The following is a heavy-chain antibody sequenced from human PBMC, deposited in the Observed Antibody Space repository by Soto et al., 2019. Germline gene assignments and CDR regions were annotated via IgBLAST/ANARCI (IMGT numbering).Heavy chain of an antibody. CDR2: ISFAGSDK. CDR1: GFALSRDG. CDR3: AKPKGADIAFDS. D-gene: IGHD2-15*01. V-gene: IGHV3-30*18. J-gene: IGHJ4*02. Sequence: QVQLVESGGGVVQPGKSLRLSCAAAGFALSRDGMHWVRQAPGKGLEWVAVISFAGSDKYYADTVKGRFTISRDNSKNTVDLQMNSLRPEDTSLYYCAKPKGADIAFDSWGQGTLVTVSS.